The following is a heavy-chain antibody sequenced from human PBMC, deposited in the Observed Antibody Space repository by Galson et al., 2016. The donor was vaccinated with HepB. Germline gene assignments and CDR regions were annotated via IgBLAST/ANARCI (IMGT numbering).Heavy chain of an antibody. CDR1: GFSVTTNGVG. CDR3: AHRTLPTQVDF. J-gene: IGHJ4*02. D-gene: IGHD2/OR15-2a*01. Sequence: PALVKPTQTLTLTCTLSGFSVTTNGVGVAWFRRPPGKPLEWLALIYWNDDRRYSPSLKTRLTITKDTSRNQVLLTMTNVDPVDTATYYCAHRTLPTQVDFWGQGTLVTVSS. V-gene: IGHV2-5*01. CDR2: IYWNDDR.